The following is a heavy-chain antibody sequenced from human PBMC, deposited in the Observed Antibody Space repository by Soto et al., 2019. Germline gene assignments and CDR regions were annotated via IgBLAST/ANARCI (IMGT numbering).Heavy chain of an antibody. V-gene: IGHV1-69*12. CDR1: GGTFSSYA. CDR2: IIPIFGTA. D-gene: IGHD3-10*01. Sequence: QVQLVQSGAEVKKPGSSVKVSCKASGGTFSSYAISWVRQAPGQGLEWMGGIIPIFGTANYAQKFQGRVTITADESTSTAYMELSSVRSEDTAVYYCAGGYGSGTMTLAYYGMDVWGQGTTVTVSS. J-gene: IGHJ6*02. CDR3: AGGYGSGTMTLAYYGMDV.